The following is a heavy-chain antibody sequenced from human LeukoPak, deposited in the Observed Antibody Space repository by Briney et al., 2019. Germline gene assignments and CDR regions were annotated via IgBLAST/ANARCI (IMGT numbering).Heavy chain of an antibody. Sequence: ASVKDSCKASGYTFTGYGISWVRQAPGQGLEWMGWISANNGDTNSAQKVQDRVTMTTDTSTSTAYMELRSLRSDDTAVYYCARDFFHGHCAGLSCFLLDYWGQGSLVTVSS. J-gene: IGHJ4*02. CDR3: ARDFFHGHCAGLSCFLLDY. V-gene: IGHV1-18*01. CDR2: ISANNGDT. CDR1: GYTFTGYG. D-gene: IGHD2-15*01.